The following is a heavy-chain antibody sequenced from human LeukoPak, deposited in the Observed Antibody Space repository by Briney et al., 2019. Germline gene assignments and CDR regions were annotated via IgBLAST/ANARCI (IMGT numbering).Heavy chain of an antibody. V-gene: IGHV4-34*01. D-gene: IGHD6-19*01. Sequence: SETLSLTCAVYGGPFSGYYWSWIRQPPGKGLEWIGEINHSGSTNYNPSLKSRVTISVDTSKNQFSLKLSSVTAADTAVYYCARVGYSSGWYAHYYYYGMDVWGQGTTVTVSS. CDR1: GGPFSGYY. CDR2: INHSGST. CDR3: ARVGYSSGWYAHYYYYGMDV. J-gene: IGHJ6*02.